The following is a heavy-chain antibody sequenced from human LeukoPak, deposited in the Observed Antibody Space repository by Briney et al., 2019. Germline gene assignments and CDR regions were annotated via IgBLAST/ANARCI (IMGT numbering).Heavy chain of an antibody. V-gene: IGHV5-51*01. D-gene: IGHD3-22*01. CDR1: GYSFINYY. J-gene: IGHJ4*01. Sequence: GESVKISCRSSGYSFINYYIGWVRQVPGKGLECMGVIYPGGSDTTYSPSFRGQVVFSADRSTTTVYFQLTSLQASDTAIYYCARQYSSGWFRHFDYWGQGTLITVSS. CDR3: ARQYSSGWFRHFDY. CDR2: IYPGGSDT.